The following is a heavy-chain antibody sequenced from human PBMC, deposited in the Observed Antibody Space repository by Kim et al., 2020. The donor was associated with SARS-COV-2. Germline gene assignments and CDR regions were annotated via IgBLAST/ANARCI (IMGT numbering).Heavy chain of an antibody. D-gene: IGHD3-22*01. CDR2: IYHSGST. CDR3: ARADYYDSSGYYYGGDAFDI. J-gene: IGHJ3*02. Sequence: SETLSLTCAVSGGSISSSNWWSWVHQPPGKGLEWIGEIYHSGSTNYNPSLKSRVTISVDKSKNQFSLKLSSVTAADTAVYYCARADYYDSSGYYYGGDAFDIWGQGTMVTVSS. V-gene: IGHV4-4*02. CDR1: GGSISSSNW.